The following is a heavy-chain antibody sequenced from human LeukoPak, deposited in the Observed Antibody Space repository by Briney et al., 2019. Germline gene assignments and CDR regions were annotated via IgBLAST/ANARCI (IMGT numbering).Heavy chain of an antibody. CDR3: AHSGGGHYYDSSGAFDP. J-gene: IGHJ5*02. CDR1: GGSISSSSYY. D-gene: IGHD3-22*01. CDR2: IYYSGST. V-gene: IGHV4-39*07. Sequence: SETLSLTCTVSGGSISSSSYYWGWIRQPPGKGLEWIGSIYYSGSTYYNPSLKSRVTISVDTSKNQFSLKLSSVTAADTAVYYCAHSGGGHYYDSSGAFDPWGQGTLVTVSS.